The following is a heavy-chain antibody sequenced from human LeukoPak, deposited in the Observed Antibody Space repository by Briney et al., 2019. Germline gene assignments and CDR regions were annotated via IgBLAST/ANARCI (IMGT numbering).Heavy chain of an antibody. Sequence: GGSLRLSCAAPGFTFSNYAMSWVRQAPGKGLEWGSPISGSGGSTYYADSVKSRFTISRDNSKNTMYLQMNSLRAGATAVYYCAKDPDCTSGICYTFFDYWGQGTLVTVSS. CDR2: ISGSGGST. CDR3: AKDPDCTSGICYTFFDY. V-gene: IGHV3-23*01. CDR1: GFTFSNYA. D-gene: IGHD2-8*01. J-gene: IGHJ4*02.